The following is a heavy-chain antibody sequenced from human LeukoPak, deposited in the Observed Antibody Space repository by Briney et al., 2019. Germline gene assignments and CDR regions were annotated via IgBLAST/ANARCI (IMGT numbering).Heavy chain of an antibody. Sequence: PSETLSLTCTVSGGSIISSTYYWGWIRQPPGKGLEWIGSIYYSGTTYYNPPLKSRVTISVDTSRNQFSLKLSSVTAADTAVFHCARHSRGYYDSTGYYYGSHAFDIWGQGTMVTVSS. D-gene: IGHD3-22*01. J-gene: IGHJ3*02. CDR2: IYYSGTT. CDR3: ARHSRGYYDSTGYYYGSHAFDI. CDR1: GGSIISSTYY. V-gene: IGHV4-39*01.